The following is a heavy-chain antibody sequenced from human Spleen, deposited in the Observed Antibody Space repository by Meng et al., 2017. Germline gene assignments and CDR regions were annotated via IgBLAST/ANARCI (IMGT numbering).Heavy chain of an antibody. CDR3: ANAPFDS. CDR1: GFTFSSHA. J-gene: IGHJ4*02. Sequence: GGFLRLPCAAPGFTFSSHAMNWVRKAPGKGLEWVPGFSDSGGNTYYADAVKDRFTISRDNSKNTLYPQMNSLRTEDTTVYYCANAPFDSWGQGTLVTVSS. V-gene: IGHV3-23*01. CDR2: FSDSGGNT.